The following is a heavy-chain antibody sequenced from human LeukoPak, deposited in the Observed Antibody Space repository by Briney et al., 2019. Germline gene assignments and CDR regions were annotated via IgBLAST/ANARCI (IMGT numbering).Heavy chain of an antibody. CDR2: INHRGDT. Sequence: KASETLSLTCAVYGGSFSAYYWSWIRQSPGKGLEWIAEINHRGDTNYNPSVKSRVSISVDTSKNQFSLKVTSLTAADTAVYYCARGPTISGTGYFDYWGQGTLVTVSS. V-gene: IGHV4-34*01. D-gene: IGHD1-7*01. J-gene: IGHJ4*03. CDR3: ARGPTISGTGYFDY. CDR1: GGSFSAYY.